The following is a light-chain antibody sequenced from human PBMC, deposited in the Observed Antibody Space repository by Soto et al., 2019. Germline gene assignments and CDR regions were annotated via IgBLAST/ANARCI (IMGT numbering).Light chain of an antibody. CDR3: QQRSYPIT. J-gene: IGKJ5*01. CDR2: GAS. CDR1: QSLSRY. V-gene: IGKV3-11*01. Sequence: DIVLTQSPDTLSLSPGQSATLSCRASQSLSRYLAWYQQKPGQAPRLLIYGASRRATGIPVRFSGSGSESDFTLTISSLEPEDFAVYYCQQRSYPITFGQGTRLEIK.